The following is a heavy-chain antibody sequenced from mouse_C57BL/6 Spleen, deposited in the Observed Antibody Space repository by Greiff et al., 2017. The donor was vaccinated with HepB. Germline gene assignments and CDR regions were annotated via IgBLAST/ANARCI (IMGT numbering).Heavy chain of an antibody. V-gene: IGHV14-4*01. CDR2: IDPENGDT. Sequence: VQLQQSGAELVRPGASVKLSCTASGFNIKDDYMHWVKQRPEQGLEWIGWIDPENGDTEYASKFQGKATITADTSSNTAYLQLSSLTSEDTAVYYCTTGGYYTFDYWGQGTTLTVSS. J-gene: IGHJ2*01. CDR1: GFNIKDDY. CDR3: TTGGYYTFDY. D-gene: IGHD2-3*01.